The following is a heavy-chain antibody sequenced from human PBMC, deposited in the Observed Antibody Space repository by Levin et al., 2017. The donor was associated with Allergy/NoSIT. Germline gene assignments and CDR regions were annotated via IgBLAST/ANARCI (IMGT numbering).Heavy chain of an antibody. D-gene: IGHD6-13*01. V-gene: IGHV3-33*01. CDR2: IWYDGSNK. Sequence: PGGSLRLSCAASGFTFSSYGMHWVRQAPGKGLEWVAVIWYDGSNKYYADSVKGRFTISRDNSKNTLYLQMNSLRAEDTAVYYCARDLYSSSWFQSLNWYFDLWGRGTLVTVSS. CDR1: GFTFSSYG. J-gene: IGHJ2*01. CDR3: ARDLYSSSWFQSLNWYFDL.